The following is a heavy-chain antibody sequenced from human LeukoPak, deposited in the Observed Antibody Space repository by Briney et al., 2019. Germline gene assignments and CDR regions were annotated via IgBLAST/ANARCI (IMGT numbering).Heavy chain of an antibody. CDR3: ARGPNQRPADIVVVPFDP. D-gene: IGHD2-2*01. CDR2: ISAYNGNT. V-gene: IGHV1-18*01. J-gene: IGHJ5*02. CDR1: GYTFTSYG. Sequence: ASVKVSCKASGYTFTSYGISWVRQAPGQGLEWMGWISAYNGNTNYAQKLQGRVTMTTDTSTSTAYMELRSLRSDDTAVYYCARGPNQRPADIVVVPFDPWGQGTLVTVSS.